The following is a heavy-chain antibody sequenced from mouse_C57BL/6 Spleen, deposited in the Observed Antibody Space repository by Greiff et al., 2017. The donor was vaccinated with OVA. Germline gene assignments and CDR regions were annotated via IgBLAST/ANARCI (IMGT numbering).Heavy chain of an antibody. CDR2: IDPETGGT. V-gene: IGHV1-15*01. CDR1: GYTFTDYE. Sequence: QVQLQQSGAELVRPGASVTLSCKASGYTFTDYELHWVKQTPVHGLEWIGAIDPETGGTAYNQKFKGKAILTADKPSSTAYMELRSLTSEDSAVYYCTRQYYDYDYWGQGTTLTVSS. D-gene: IGHD2-4*01. J-gene: IGHJ2*01. CDR3: TRQYYDYDY.